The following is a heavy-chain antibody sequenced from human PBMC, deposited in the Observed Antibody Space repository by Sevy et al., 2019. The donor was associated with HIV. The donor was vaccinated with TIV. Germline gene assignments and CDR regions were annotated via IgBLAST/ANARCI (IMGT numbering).Heavy chain of an antibody. CDR1: GFTFSDYY. D-gene: IGHD6-19*01. CDR3: ARDSSGWYGRYYYYGIDV. V-gene: IGHV3-11*06. J-gene: IGHJ6*02. Sequence: GGSLRLSCAASGFTFSDYYMSWIRQAPGKGLEWVSYISSSSSYTNYADSVKGRFTISRDNAKNSRYLQMNSLRAEDTAVYYCARDSSGWYGRYYYYGIDVWGQGTTVTVSS. CDR2: ISSSSSYT.